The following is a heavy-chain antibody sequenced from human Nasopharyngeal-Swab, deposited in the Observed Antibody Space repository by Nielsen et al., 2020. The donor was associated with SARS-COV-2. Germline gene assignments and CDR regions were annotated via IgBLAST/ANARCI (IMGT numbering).Heavy chain of an antibody. CDR2: IHDSGST. D-gene: IGHD6-6*01. CDR3: ASQIAARFDY. J-gene: IGHJ4*02. V-gene: IGHV4-61*05. Sequence: WIRQPPGKGLEWIGYIHDSGSTNYNPSLKSRVTISVDKSKNQFSLKLSSVTAADTAVYYCASQIAARFDYWGQGTLVTVSS.